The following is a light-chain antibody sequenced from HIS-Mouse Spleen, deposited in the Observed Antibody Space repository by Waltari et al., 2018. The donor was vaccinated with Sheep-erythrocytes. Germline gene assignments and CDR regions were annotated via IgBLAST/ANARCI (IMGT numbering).Light chain of an antibody. CDR2: QDT. CDR1: KLGDKY. V-gene: IGLV3-1*01. J-gene: IGLJ2*01. Sequence: SSELTQPPSVSVSPGQTASITCSGDKLGDKYACWYQQKPGQSPVLVIYQDTKRPSGLSELFSGSNSVNTALLTFSGTQAIDEADYYWQAWDSSIVVFGGGTKLTVL. CDR3: QAWDSSIVV.